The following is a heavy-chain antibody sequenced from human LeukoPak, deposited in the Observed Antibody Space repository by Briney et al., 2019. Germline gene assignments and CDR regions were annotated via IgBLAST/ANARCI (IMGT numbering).Heavy chain of an antibody. CDR3: AKDNRRHYTSGPNPDSLH. J-gene: IGHJ4*02. D-gene: IGHD6-19*01. V-gene: IGHV3-48*04. Sequence: GGSLRLSCAASGFTFSSYSMNWVRQAPGKGLEWVSYISSSSSTIYYADSVRGRFTISRDNAKNSLYLQMDSLRVEDTAFYYCAKDNRRHYTSGPNPDSLHWGQGALVTVSS. CDR1: GFTFSSYS. CDR2: ISSSSSTI.